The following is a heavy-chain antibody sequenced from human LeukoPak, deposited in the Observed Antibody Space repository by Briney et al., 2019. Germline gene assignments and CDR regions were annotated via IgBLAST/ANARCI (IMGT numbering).Heavy chain of an antibody. V-gene: IGHV3-23*01. D-gene: IGHD3-10*01. CDR2: ISGSGGST. Sequence: PGGSLRLSCAASGFTFSSYAMSWVRQAPGKGLEWVSAISGSGGSTYYADSVKGRFTISRDNSKNTLYLQMNSLRAEDTAVYYCAREIGYGSGSPDHYYYYYYGMDVWGQGTTVTVSS. CDR3: AREIGYGSGSPDHYYYYYYGMDV. CDR1: GFTFSSYA. J-gene: IGHJ6*02.